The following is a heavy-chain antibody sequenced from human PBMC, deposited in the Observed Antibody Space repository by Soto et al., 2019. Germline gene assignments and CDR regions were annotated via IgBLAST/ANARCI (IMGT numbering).Heavy chain of an antibody. CDR3: ATVTRSGWD. D-gene: IGHD6-19*01. CDR2: ISGSSRYI. Sequence: EVQLVDSGGGLVKPGGSLRVSCAASGFTFSSYSMNWVRQAPGKGLEWVSSISGSSRYIYYADAVKGRFTISRDNAKNSLYLQMNSLRVEDTAVYYCATVTRSGWDWGQGTLVTVSS. J-gene: IGHJ4*02. V-gene: IGHV3-21*01. CDR1: GFTFSSYS.